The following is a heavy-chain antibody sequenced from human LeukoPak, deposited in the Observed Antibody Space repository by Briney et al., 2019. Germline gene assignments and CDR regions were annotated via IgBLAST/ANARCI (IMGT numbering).Heavy chain of an antibody. J-gene: IGHJ6*03. CDR3: ARDRGVRAYYYYMDV. CDR1: GGSISSSSYY. Sequence: SETLSLTCTVSGGSISSSSYYWGWIRQPPGKGLEWIGYIYYSGSTNYNPSLKSRVTISLDTSKNQFSLKLSSVTAADTAVYYCARDRGVRAYYYYMDVWGKGTTVTVSS. CDR2: IYYSGST. V-gene: IGHV4-61*01.